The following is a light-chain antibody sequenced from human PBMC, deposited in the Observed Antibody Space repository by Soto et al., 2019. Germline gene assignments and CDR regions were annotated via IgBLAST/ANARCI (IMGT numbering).Light chain of an antibody. CDR2: DAF. J-gene: IGKJ1*01. CDR3: QQYDSFPRT. Sequence: DIQMTQSPSSLSASAGDRVTITCQASQDISHYLNWYQQKPGKAPKLLIDDAFNLETGVPSRFSGSGSGTDFTFTISSLQPEDIATYYYQQYDSFPRTFGQGTKVDIK. CDR1: QDISHY. V-gene: IGKV1-33*01.